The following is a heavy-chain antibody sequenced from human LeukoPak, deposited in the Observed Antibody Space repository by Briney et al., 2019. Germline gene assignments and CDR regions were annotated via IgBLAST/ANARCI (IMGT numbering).Heavy chain of an antibody. V-gene: IGHV1-2*06. CDR2: INPNSGGT. CDR3: ASIVAVGCSGGSCYPRVNYFDY. CDR1: GYTFTGYY. D-gene: IGHD2-15*01. J-gene: IGHJ4*02. Sequence: GASVKVSCKASGYTFTGYYMHWVRQAPGQGFEWMGRINPNSGGTNYAQKFQGRVTITADESTSTAYMELSSLRSEDTAVYYCASIVAVGCSGGSCYPRVNYFDYWGQGTLVTVSS.